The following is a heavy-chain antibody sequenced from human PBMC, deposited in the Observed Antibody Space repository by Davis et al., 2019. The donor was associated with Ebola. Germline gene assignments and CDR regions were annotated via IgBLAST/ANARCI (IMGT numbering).Heavy chain of an antibody. V-gene: IGHV5-51*01. CDR2: IYPGDSDT. Sequence: PGGSLRLSCKGSGYSFTSYWIGWVRQMPGKGLEWMGIIYPGDSDTRYSPSFQGQVTISADKSISTAYLQWSSLKASDTAMYFCTRHFVGKLFGMDVWGKGTTVTVSS. D-gene: IGHD4-23*01. CDR3: TRHFVGKLFGMDV. CDR1: GYSFTSYW. J-gene: IGHJ6*04.